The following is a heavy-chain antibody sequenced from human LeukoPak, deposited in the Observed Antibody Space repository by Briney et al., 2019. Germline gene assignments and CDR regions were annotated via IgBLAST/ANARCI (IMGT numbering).Heavy chain of an antibody. V-gene: IGHV4-39*07. CDR1: GGSIRSTNYY. D-gene: IGHD6-13*01. J-gene: IGHJ4*02. Sequence: SETLSLTCTVSGGSIRSTNYYWGWIRQPPGKGLEWIGSIYYSGSTYYNPSLKSRVTISVDTSKNQFSLKLSSVTAADTAVYYCARVGRIAAAGSNPPYYFDYWGQGTLVTVSS. CDR3: ARVGRIAAAGSNPPYYFDY. CDR2: IYYSGST.